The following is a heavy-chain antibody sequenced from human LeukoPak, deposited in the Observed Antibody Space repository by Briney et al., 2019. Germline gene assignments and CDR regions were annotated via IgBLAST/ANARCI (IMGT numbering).Heavy chain of an antibody. J-gene: IGHJ4*02. D-gene: IGHD1-1*01. Sequence: ASVRVSCKASGYDFLDNHLHWVRRAPGQGLEWMGWVKPYGGDTHVAQKFQDRVTMTRDTSITTAYMELSRLTSDDTAVYFCARGTFVDWNPAGDRFDSWGQGTPVTVSS. V-gene: IGHV1-2*02. CDR3: ARGTFVDWNPAGDRFDS. CDR2: VKPYGGDT. CDR1: GYDFLDNH.